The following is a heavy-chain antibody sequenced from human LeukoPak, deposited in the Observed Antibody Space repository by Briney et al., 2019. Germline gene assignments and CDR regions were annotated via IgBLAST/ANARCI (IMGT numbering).Heavy chain of an antibody. CDR2: ISSSGNYI. J-gene: IGHJ4*02. CDR3: ARGGRGTIIMIVMAALDY. V-gene: IGHV3-21*01. D-gene: IGHD3-22*01. Sequence: PGGSLRLSCAASGFTFTSYTMNWVRQAPGKGLEWVSSISSSGNYIYYADSVKGRFTISRDNARNSLYLQMNSLRAEDTAVYYCARGGRGTIIMIVMAALDYWGQGTLVTVSS. CDR1: GFTFTSYT.